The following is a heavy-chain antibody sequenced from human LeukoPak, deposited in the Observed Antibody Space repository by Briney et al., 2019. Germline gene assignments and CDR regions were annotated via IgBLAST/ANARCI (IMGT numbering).Heavy chain of an antibody. CDR2: IYYSGST. CDR3: ARCLKAYFDY. CDR1: GGSISSSSYY. V-gene: IGHV4-39*07. Sequence: PSETLSLTCTVSGGSISSSSYYWGWIRQPPGQGLEWIGSIYYSGSTYYNPSLKSRVTISVDTSKNQFSLKLSSVTAADTAVYYCARCLKAYFDYWGQGTLVTVSS. J-gene: IGHJ4*02.